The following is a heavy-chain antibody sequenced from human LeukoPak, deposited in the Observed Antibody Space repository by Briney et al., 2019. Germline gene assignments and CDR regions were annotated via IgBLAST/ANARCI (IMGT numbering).Heavy chain of an antibody. V-gene: IGHV4-59*01. D-gene: IGHD3-10*01. CDR3: ASSGSWGVFDY. J-gene: IGHJ4*02. CDR1: GGSFSGYY. CDR2: IYYSGST. Sequence: SETLSLTCAVYGGSFSGYYWSWIRQPPGKGLEWIGYIYYSGSTNYNPSLKSRVTISVDTSKNQFSLKLSSVTAADTAVYYCASSGSWGVFDYWGQGTLVTVSS.